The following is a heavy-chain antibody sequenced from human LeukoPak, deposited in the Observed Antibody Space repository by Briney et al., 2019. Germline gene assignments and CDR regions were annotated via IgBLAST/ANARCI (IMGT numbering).Heavy chain of an antibody. CDR2: IGGSGDKI. D-gene: IGHD3-3*01. V-gene: IGHV3-23*01. J-gene: IGHJ4*02. CDR3: AKDLNYDFWSGYYYDY. Sequence: GGSLRLSCAASGFTFSSYTINWVRQAPGQGLEWVSAIGGSGDKIYYADPVQGRFTISRDNSKNTLYLQMNSLRAEDTAVYYCAKDLNYDFWSGYYYDYWGQGTLVTVSS. CDR1: GFTFSSYT.